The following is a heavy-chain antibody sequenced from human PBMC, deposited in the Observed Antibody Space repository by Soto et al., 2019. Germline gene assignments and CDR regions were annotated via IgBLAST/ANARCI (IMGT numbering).Heavy chain of an antibody. CDR3: ATEPSIAVAGRKYWFDP. J-gene: IGHJ5*02. Sequence: ASVKVSCKVSGYTLTELSMHWVRQAPGKGLEWMGGFDPEDGETIYAQKFQGRVTMTEDTSTDTAYMELSSLRSEDTAVYYCATEPSIAVAGRKYWFDPWGQGTPVTVSS. CDR2: FDPEDGET. CDR1: GYTLTELS. V-gene: IGHV1-24*01. D-gene: IGHD6-19*01.